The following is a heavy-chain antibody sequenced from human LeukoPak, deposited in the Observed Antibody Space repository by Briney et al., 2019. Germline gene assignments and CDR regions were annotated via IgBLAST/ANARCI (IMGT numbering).Heavy chain of an antibody. D-gene: IGHD3-16*01. CDR2: ISSSSSYI. CDR3: ARFLGTLLDY. J-gene: IGHJ4*02. Sequence: KPGGSLRLSCAASGFTFSSYSMNWVRQAPGKGLEWVSSISSSSSYIYYADSVKGRFTISRDNAKNSQYLQMNSLRAEDTAVYYCARFLGTLLDYWGQGTLVTVSS. CDR1: GFTFSSYS. V-gene: IGHV3-21*01.